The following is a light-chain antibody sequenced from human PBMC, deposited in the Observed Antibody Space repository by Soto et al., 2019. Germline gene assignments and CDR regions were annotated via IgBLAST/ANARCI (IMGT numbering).Light chain of an antibody. J-gene: IGKJ2*01. Sequence: DIQLTQSPSSLSSSVGDRVTITCRASQTVIGSLNWYQQKPGQAPKLLIYATTHLQSEVPSRFSGSGSGTELTLTISSLHPEDFATYFCQQNYNTPPYTFGQGTKLYIK. CDR1: QTVIGS. CDR2: ATT. CDR3: QQNYNTPPYT. V-gene: IGKV1-39*01.